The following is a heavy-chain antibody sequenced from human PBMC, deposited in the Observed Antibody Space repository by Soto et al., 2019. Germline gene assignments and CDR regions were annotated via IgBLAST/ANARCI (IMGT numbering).Heavy chain of an antibody. CDR1: GGSISSGGYY. D-gene: IGHD3-3*01. V-gene: IGHV4-31*03. Sequence: SETLSLTCTVSGGSISSGGYYWSWIRQHPGKGLEWIGYIYYSGSTYYNPSLKSRVTISVDTSKNQFSLKLSSVTAADTAVYYCARAIFGVVIQGGQNWFDPWGQGTLVTVSS. CDR3: ARAIFGVVIQGGQNWFDP. CDR2: IYYSGST. J-gene: IGHJ5*02.